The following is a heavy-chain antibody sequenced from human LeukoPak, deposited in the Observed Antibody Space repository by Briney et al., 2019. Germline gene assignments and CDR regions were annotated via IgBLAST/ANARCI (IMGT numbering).Heavy chain of an antibody. D-gene: IGHD6-13*01. Sequence: ASVKVSCKASGYTFTSYGISWVRQAPGQGLEWMGWINTNTGNPTYAQGFTGRFVFSLDTSVSTAYLQISSLKAEDTAVYYCAREYNGIAGKKLDYWGQGTLVTVSS. CDR2: INTNTGNP. J-gene: IGHJ4*02. V-gene: IGHV7-4-1*02. CDR1: GYTFTSYG. CDR3: AREYNGIAGKKLDY.